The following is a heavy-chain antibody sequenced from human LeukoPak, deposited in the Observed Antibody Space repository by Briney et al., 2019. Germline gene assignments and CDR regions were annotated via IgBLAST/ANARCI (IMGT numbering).Heavy chain of an antibody. Sequence: SETLSLTCTVSGGSISSYYWSWIRQPAGKGLEWIGRIYTSGSTNYNPSLKSRVTMSVDTSKNQFSLKLSSVTAADTAVYYCARVVKSIAAAGRGGDYYYGMDVWGQGTTVTVSS. D-gene: IGHD6-13*01. CDR3: ARVVKSIAAAGRGGDYYYGMDV. CDR2: IYTSGST. V-gene: IGHV4-4*07. J-gene: IGHJ6*02. CDR1: GGSISSYY.